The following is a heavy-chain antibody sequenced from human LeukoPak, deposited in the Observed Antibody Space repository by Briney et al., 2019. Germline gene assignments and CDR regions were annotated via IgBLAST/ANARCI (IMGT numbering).Heavy chain of an antibody. Sequence: SETLSLTCTVSGGSITTSNYYWGWTRQPPGKGLEWIGNIFYSGSTYYSPSLKSRVTISLDTSRNQFSLKLNSVTAADTAVYYCARDVVAAAGSFDYWGQGTQVTVSS. CDR1: GGSITTSNYY. D-gene: IGHD6-13*01. CDR3: ARDVVAAAGSFDY. V-gene: IGHV4-39*07. CDR2: IFYSGST. J-gene: IGHJ4*02.